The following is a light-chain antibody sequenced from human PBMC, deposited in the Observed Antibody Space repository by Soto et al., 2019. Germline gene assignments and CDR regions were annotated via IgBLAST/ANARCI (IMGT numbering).Light chain of an antibody. CDR3: SSYTSSSSGV. Sequence: QSALTQPASVSGSPGQSITISCTGTSSDVGGFNYVSWYQRHPGKTPKLLIYEVRLRPTGVSDRFSGSKSGNTASLTISGLQAEDEADYYCSSYTSSSSGVFGTGTKVTVL. J-gene: IGLJ1*01. CDR2: EVR. V-gene: IGLV2-14*01. CDR1: SSDVGGFNY.